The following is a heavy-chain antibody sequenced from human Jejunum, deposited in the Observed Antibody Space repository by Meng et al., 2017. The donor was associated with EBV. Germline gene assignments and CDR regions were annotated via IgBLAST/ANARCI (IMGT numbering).Heavy chain of an antibody. V-gene: IGHV4-34*01. CDR1: GGFFSDYY. J-gene: IGHJ4*02. CDR2: IDHSGRT. CDR3: VTFNCTVGTCSFDS. Sequence: QVQQWGAGPLRPSETLSLTRAVYGGFFSDYYWSWIRQPPGKGLEWIGEIDHSGRTNYNPSLKSRVTLSLLTSKDHFSLRLSSVTAADTAVYYCVTFNCTVGTCSFDSWGQGTLVTVSS. D-gene: IGHD2-8*02.